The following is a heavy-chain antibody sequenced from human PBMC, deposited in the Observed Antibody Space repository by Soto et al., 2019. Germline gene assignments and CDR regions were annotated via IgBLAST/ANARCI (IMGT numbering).Heavy chain of an antibody. CDR3: ARGHGMDV. CDR1: GFTFRTFG. V-gene: IGHV3-21*01. Sequence: GGSLRLSCAASGFTFRTFGMDWVRQAPGKGLEWVSFISGSGSNIYYADSVKGRFTISRDNARNSLFLQMNSLRAEDTAVFYCARGHGMDVWGQGTTVTVSS. CDR2: ISGSGSNI. J-gene: IGHJ6*02.